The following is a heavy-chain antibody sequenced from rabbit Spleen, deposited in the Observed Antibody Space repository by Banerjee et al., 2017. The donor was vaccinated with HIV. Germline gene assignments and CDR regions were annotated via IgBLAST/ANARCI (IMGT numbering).Heavy chain of an antibody. CDR3: SRDLSSVIGWNFYL. Sequence: QQQVEASGGGPVKPEGSLTLTCTASGIDFSSGYDICWVRQAPGKGLEWIGCIWTGNDGTYYASCAKGRFFMSRTSSSKVILQMTSLTAADTATYFCSRDLSSVIGWNFYLWGPGTLVTVS. V-gene: IGHV1S45*01. CDR1: GIDFSSGYD. CDR2: IWTGNDGT. D-gene: IGHD1-1*01. J-gene: IGHJ4*01.